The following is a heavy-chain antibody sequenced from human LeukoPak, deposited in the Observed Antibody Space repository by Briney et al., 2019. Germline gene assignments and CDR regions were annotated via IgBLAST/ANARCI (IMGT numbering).Heavy chain of an antibody. CDR3: ARSPRRVTATIYFDY. V-gene: IGHV4-38-2*02. Sequence: IPSETLSLTCTVSGFYISSGFFWGWIRQPPGEGLQWIGSIYHRGTTYYNPSLKSRVSMSVDTSKNQFSLKLTSVTAADTAVYYCARSPRRVTATIYFDYWGQGTLVTASS. D-gene: IGHD2-21*02. J-gene: IGHJ4*02. CDR2: IYHRGTT. CDR1: GFYISSGFF.